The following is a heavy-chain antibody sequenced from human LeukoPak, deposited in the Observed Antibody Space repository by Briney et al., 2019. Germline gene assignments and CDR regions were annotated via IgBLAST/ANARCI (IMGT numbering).Heavy chain of an antibody. CDR1: GGSISSGGYS. J-gene: IGHJ4*02. Sequence: PSQTLSLTCAVSGGSISSGGYSWSWIRQPPGKGLEWIGYIYHSGSTYYNPSLKSRVTISVDRSKSQFSLKLSSVTAADTAVYYCARDSGDIVVVPACCGDYWGQGTLVTVSS. V-gene: IGHV4-30-2*01. CDR3: ARDSGDIVVVPACCGDY. CDR2: IYHSGST. D-gene: IGHD2-2*01.